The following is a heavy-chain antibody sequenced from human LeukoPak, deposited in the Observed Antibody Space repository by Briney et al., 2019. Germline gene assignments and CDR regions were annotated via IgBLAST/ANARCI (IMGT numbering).Heavy chain of an antibody. J-gene: IGHJ4*02. CDR1: GGSISSSSYY. D-gene: IGHD6-19*01. Sequence: SETLSLTCTVSGGSISSSSYYWGWIRQPPGKGLEWIGYISYSGSTNYNPSLKSRVTISVDTSKNQFSLKLSSVTAADTAVYYCARLRSGWYSLDYWGQGTLVTVSS. V-gene: IGHV4-61*05. CDR3: ARLRSGWYSLDY. CDR2: ISYSGST.